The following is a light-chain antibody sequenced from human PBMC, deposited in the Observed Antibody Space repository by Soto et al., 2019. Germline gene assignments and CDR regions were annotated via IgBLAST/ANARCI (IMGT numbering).Light chain of an antibody. J-gene: IGKJ1*01. V-gene: IGKV1-5*01. CDR1: QSISSW. CDR2: DAS. Sequence: DIQRTQSTSTLSASVGDRVTITCRASQSISSWLAWYQQKPGKAPKLLIYDASSLESGVPSRFSGSGSGTEFTLTISSLQPDDFATYYCQQYNSYSGFGQGTKVDI. CDR3: QQYNSYSG.